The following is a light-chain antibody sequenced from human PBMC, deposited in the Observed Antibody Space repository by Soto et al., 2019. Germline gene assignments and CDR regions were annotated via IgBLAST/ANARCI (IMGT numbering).Light chain of an antibody. J-gene: IGKJ2*01. V-gene: IGKV3D-20*01. CDR1: QSVSSSY. CDR2: DAS. Sequence: EIVLTQSPATLSLSPGERATLSCGARQSVSSSYLAWYQQKPGLAPRLLIYDASSRATGIPDRFSGSGSGTDFTLTISRLEPEDFAVYYCQQYRSSPYTFGQGTKLEIK. CDR3: QQYRSSPYT.